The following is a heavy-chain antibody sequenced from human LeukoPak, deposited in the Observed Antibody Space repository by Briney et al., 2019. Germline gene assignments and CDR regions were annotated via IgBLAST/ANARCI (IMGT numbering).Heavy chain of an antibody. CDR3: ARESTAGYNSSWYGFRN. D-gene: IGHD6-13*01. CDR2: KNKDGRQK. J-gene: IGHJ1*01. CDR1: GFTFSGYW. V-gene: IGHV3-7*01. Sequence: PGGSLRLSCAASGFTFSGYWMSWVRQAPGEGLEWVANKNKDGRQKYYVDSLKRRFTISRDNAKNSLFLQMGSLRVEDTAVYYCARESTAGYNSSWYGFRNWGQGTLVSVSS.